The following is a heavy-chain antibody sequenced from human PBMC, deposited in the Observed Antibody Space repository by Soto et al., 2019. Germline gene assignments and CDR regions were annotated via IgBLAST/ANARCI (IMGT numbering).Heavy chain of an antibody. CDR1: GFTFSGSA. CDR3: TCPWCYYESTGTTDHFDI. J-gene: IGHJ3*02. D-gene: IGHD3-22*01. Sequence: PGESLRLSCAASGFTFSGSAMHWVRQAPGKGLEWVGRIRTQANSYATAYSASVKGRFTISRDDSKHTAHLQMNSLKTEEPAVYYGTCPWCYYESTGTTDHFDIWGQRTMVTVSS. CDR2: IRTQANSYAT. V-gene: IGHV3-73*01.